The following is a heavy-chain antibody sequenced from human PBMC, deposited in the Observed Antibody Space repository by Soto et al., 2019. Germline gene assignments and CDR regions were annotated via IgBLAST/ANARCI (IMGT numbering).Heavy chain of an antibody. V-gene: IGHV4-39*01. D-gene: IGHD6-13*01. CDR2: IYYSGST. CDR3: ARNSTKTGDDY. CDR1: GGSISSSSYY. J-gene: IGHJ4*02. Sequence: QLQLQESGPGLVKPSETLSLTCTVSGGSISSSSYYWCWIRQPPGKGLEWIGSIYYSGSTYYNPSLKSRVTISVDTSKNQFSLKLSSVTAADTAVYYCARNSTKTGDDYWGQGTLVTVSS.